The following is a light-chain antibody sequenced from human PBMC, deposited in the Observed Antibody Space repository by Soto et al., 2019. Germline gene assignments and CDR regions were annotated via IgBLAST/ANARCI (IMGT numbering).Light chain of an antibody. V-gene: IGKV3D-20*02. CDR3: QQSYTTPLL. CDR1: QTVRNNY. CDR2: DAS. J-gene: IGKJ3*01. Sequence: EFVLTQSPGTLSLSPGERATLSCRASQTVRNNYLAWYQQKPGQAPRLLIYDASSRATGIPDRFSGGGSGTDFTLTISSLQPEDFATYYCQQSYTTPLLFGPGTKVDI.